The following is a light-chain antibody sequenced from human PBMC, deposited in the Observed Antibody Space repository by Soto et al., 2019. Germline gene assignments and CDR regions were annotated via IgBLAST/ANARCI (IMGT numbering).Light chain of an antibody. CDR2: GAS. CDR1: QSISSSF. CDR3: QQYATSPLT. Sequence: EIVLTQSPGTLSLSPGERASLSCGASQSISSSFLAWYQQKPGQAPRLLIYGASSRATGIPDRFSGTGSGADFTLTITRVEPEDFAVYYCQQYATSPLTFGGGTRWIS. V-gene: IGKV3-20*01. J-gene: IGKJ4*01.